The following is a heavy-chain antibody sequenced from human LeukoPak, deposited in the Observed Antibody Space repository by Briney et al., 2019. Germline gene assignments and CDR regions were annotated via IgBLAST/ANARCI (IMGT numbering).Heavy chain of an antibody. J-gene: IGHJ4*02. Sequence: PGGSLRLSCAVSGITLSNYGMSWVRQAPGKGLERVAGISDSGGRTNYADSVKGRFTISRDNPKNTLHLQMNSLRAEDTAVYFCAKRGVVIRVILVGFHKEAYYFDSWGQGALVTVSS. CDR1: GITLSNYG. D-gene: IGHD3-22*01. CDR2: ISDSGGRT. V-gene: IGHV3-23*01. CDR3: AKRGVVIRVILVGFHKEAYYFDS.